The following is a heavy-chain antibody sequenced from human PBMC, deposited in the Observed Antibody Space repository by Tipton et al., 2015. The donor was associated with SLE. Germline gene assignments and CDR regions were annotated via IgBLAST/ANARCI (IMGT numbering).Heavy chain of an antibody. D-gene: IGHD4-17*01. V-gene: IGHV3-23*01. J-gene: IGHJ4*02. Sequence: GSLRLSCAASGFILTNYAMIWVRQAPGKGLEWLSSISGSDLGTNYADAVKGRFTISRDTSKNILFLEMNSLRAEDTAIYYCARDGDYALHWVQGPLVPVSS. CDR1: GFILTNYA. CDR2: ISGSDLGT. CDR3: ARDGDYALH.